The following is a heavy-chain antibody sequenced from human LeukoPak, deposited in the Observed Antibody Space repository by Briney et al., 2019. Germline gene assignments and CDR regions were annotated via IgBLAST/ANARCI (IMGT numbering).Heavy chain of an antibody. D-gene: IGHD3-22*01. CDR2: SSGSGGST. V-gene: IGHV3-23*01. CDR3: AKDPGILTYYYDSTTTAAV. CDR1: GFTFSSYA. J-gene: IGHJ6*02. Sequence: PGGSLRLSCSASGFTFSSYAMSWVRQAPGKGLEWVSASSGSGGSTYYADSVKGRFTISRDNSKNTLYLQMNSLRAEDTAVYYCAKDPGILTYYYDSTTTAAVWGQGTTVTVSS.